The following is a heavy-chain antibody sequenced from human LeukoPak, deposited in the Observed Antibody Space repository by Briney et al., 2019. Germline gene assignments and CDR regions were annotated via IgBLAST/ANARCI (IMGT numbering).Heavy chain of an antibody. V-gene: IGHV3-43*01. D-gene: IGHD3-10*01. CDR1: GFSFDDYT. J-gene: IGHJ4*02. Sequence: EAGGSLRLSCAASGFSFDDYTMHWVRQAPGKGLEWVSLITWDGDSTYYANSVRGRFSISRDNSKNSLYLQMDSLRTEDTALYYCAKDVEATMVRGSGVPDLDQWGQGTLVTVSS. CDR3: AKDVEATMVRGSGVPDLDQ. CDR2: ITWDGDST.